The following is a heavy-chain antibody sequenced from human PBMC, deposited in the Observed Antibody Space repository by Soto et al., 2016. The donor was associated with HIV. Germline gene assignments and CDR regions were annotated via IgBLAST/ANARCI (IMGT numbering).Heavy chain of an antibody. CDR3: ARGYCSGGSCLRAEYFQH. CDR1: GYTFTGYY. V-gene: IGHV1-2*02. Sequence: QVQLVQSGAEVKKPGASVKVSCKASGYTFTGYYMHWVRQAPGQGLEWMGWINPNSGGTNYAQKFQGRVTMTRDTSISTAYMELSRLRSDDTAVYYCARGYCSGGSCLRAEYFQHWGQGTLVTVSS. D-gene: IGHD2-15*01. CDR2: INPNSGGT. J-gene: IGHJ1*01.